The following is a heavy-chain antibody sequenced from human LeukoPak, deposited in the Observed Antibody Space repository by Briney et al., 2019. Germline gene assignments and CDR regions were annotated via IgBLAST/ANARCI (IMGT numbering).Heavy chain of an antibody. CDR2: IYHSGST. V-gene: IGHV4-4*02. D-gene: IGHD5-12*01. Sequence: SETLSLTCAVSGGSISSSNWWSWVRQPPGKGLEWIGEIYHSGSTNYNPSLKSRVTILVDTSKNQFSLRLSSVTAADTAVYYCARDQRLYSGYDFWFDPWGQGTLVKVSS. CDR1: GGSISSSNW. J-gene: IGHJ5*02. CDR3: ARDQRLYSGYDFWFDP.